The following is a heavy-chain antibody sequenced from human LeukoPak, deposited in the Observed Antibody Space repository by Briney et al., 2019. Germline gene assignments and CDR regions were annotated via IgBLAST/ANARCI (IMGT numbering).Heavy chain of an antibody. J-gene: IGHJ3*02. Sequence: GGSLRLSCAASGFTFSDHYMDWVRQAPGKGLEWVGRTRNKANSYTTEYAASVKGRFTISRDDSKNSLYLQMNSLKTEDTAVYYCARGALDYDFWSGYYMSGAFDIWGQGTMVTVSS. CDR2: TRNKANSYTT. CDR3: ARGALDYDFWSGYYMSGAFDI. CDR1: GFTFSDHY. V-gene: IGHV3-72*01. D-gene: IGHD3-3*01.